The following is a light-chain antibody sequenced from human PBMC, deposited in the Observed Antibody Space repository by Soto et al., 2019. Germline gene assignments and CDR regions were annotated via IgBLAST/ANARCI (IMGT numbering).Light chain of an antibody. CDR2: IVS. CDR1: QSINDY. V-gene: IGKV1-39*01. CDR3: QESFSSRWT. Sequence: DIQLTQSPSSLSASVGDTVTITCRASQSINDYLDWYQHKPGKAPKVLISIVSVLQRGVPSRFSGSGSGTDFTLTISSLQPEDFATYFCQESFSSRWTFGQGTKVEMK. J-gene: IGKJ1*01.